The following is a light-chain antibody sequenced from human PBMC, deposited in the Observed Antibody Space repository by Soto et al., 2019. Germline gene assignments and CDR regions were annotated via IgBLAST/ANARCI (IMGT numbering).Light chain of an antibody. Sequence: VLTLSLGTLYLTPGEGATLSCRASQGTNNYLAWYQQKPGQAPRLVIYGASSRATGIPDRFSGGGSGTDFTLTISRLEPEDFAVYYCQLYGISPHFGQGARPEIK. CDR2: GAS. J-gene: IGKJ5*01. CDR1: QGTNNY. CDR3: QLYGISPH. V-gene: IGKV3-20*01.